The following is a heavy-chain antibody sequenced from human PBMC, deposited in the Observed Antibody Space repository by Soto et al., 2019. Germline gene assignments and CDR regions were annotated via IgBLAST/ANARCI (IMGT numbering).Heavy chain of an antibody. CDR1: GYTFTSYD. J-gene: IGHJ4*02. V-gene: IGHV1-8*02. Sequence: QVQLVQSGAEVKKPGASVKVSCKASGYTFTSYDINWVRQATGQGLEWMGWMNPNSGNTGYAQKFQGRVTMTRNTAINTDYMELSSLSAEDTAVYYCAIVGARPPDYWGQGTLVTVSS. CDR2: MNPNSGNT. CDR3: AIVGARPPDY. D-gene: IGHD1-26*01.